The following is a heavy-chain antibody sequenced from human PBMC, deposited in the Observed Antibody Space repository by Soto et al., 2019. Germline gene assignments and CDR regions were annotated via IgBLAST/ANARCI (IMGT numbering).Heavy chain of an antibody. J-gene: IGHJ4*02. Sequence: VSGPTLVNPAETLTLTCTVSGFSLSNIRLGVSWIRQPPGKALEWLAHIFANDETTYSTSLKTRLTISKDTSKSQVVLTMTNLDPEDTGTYYCARMRASGAYFDIFDYWGQGALVTVSS. V-gene: IGHV2-26*01. CDR2: IFANDET. CDR1: GFSLSNIRLG. D-gene: IGHD1-26*01. CDR3: ARMRASGAYFDIFDY.